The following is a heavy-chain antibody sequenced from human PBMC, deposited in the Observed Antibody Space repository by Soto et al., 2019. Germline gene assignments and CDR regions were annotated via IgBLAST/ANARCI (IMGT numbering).Heavy chain of an antibody. Sequence: GGSLRLSCASSGFTFRSNWMYWVRQAPGKGLVWVSRINSDGSSTSYADSVKGRFIISRDNAKNTLYLQMNSLRAQDTAVYYCARFGTYYESSGYLYWGLGTLVTVSS. CDR3: ARFGTYYESSGYLY. D-gene: IGHD3-22*01. CDR2: INSDGSST. V-gene: IGHV3-74*01. CDR1: GFTFRSNW. J-gene: IGHJ4*02.